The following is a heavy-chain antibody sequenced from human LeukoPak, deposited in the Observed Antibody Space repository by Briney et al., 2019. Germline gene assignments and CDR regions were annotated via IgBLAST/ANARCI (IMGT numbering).Heavy chain of an antibody. Sequence: PSQTLSLTCTVSGGSISSGSYYWSWIRQPAGKGLEWIGRIYTSGSTNYNPSLKSRVTISVDTSKNQFSLKLSSVSAADTAVYYCARGGGDYVWGSYRFDYWGQGTLVTVSP. CDR1: GGSISSGSYY. CDR3: ARGGGDYVWGSYRFDY. J-gene: IGHJ4*02. CDR2: IYTSGST. D-gene: IGHD3-16*02. V-gene: IGHV4-61*02.